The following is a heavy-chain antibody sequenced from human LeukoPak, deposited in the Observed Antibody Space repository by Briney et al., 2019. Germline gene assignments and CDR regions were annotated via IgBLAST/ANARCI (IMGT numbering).Heavy chain of an antibody. D-gene: IGHD1-7*01. CDR3: AKLTGTTDC. V-gene: IGHV3-23*01. CDR1: GFTFSNYA. J-gene: IGHJ4*02. CDR2: ISGSGSNT. Sequence: GGSLRLSCAASGFTFSNYAMIWVRQAPGKGLEWVSSISGSGSNTYYADSVKGRFTISRDNSKNTLYLQMSSLRAEDTAVYYCAKLTGTTDCWGQGTLVTVSS.